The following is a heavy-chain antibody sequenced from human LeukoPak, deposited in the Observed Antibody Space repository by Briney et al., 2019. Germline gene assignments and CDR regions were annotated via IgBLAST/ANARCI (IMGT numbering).Heavy chain of an antibody. CDR2: ISSSGSTI. V-gene: IGHV3-48*03. Sequence: GGSLRLSCAASGFTFSSYEMNWVRQAPGKGLEWVPYISSSGSTIYYADSVKGRFTISGDNAKNSLYLQMNSLRAEDTAVYYCARVIQLWSLYYFDYWGQGTLVTVSS. CDR1: GFTFSSYE. J-gene: IGHJ4*02. D-gene: IGHD5-18*01. CDR3: ARVIQLWSLYYFDY.